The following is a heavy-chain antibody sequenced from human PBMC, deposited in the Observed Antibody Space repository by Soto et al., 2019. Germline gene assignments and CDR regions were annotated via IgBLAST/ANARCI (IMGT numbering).Heavy chain of an antibody. Sequence: PSETLSLTCSFSGDSVTSHYLTWIRQSPEKGLEWIGYMHYTGFTHYNPSLKSRLTISVDTSKNQFSLKLSSVTAADTAVYYCARDPYDILTGYYHYFDYWGQGTLVTVSS. D-gene: IGHD3-9*01. CDR1: GDSVTSHY. J-gene: IGHJ4*02. CDR3: ARDPYDILTGYYHYFDY. V-gene: IGHV4-59*02. CDR2: MHYTGFT.